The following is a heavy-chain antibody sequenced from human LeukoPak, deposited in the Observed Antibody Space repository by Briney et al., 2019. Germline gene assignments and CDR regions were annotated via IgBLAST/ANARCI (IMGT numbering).Heavy chain of an antibody. V-gene: IGHV3-21*01. CDR1: GFTFSSYT. J-gene: IGHJ6*02. CDR3: ARSPTVTTSSVGLDV. CDR2: ISSSSSIYI. D-gene: IGHD4-17*01. Sequence: GGSLRLSCAASGFTFSSYTMNWVRQAPGKGLDWVSSISSSSSIYIYYADSVKGRFTISRDNAQNSLYLQMNSLRAEDTAVYYCARSPTVTTSSVGLDVWGHGTTVTVSS.